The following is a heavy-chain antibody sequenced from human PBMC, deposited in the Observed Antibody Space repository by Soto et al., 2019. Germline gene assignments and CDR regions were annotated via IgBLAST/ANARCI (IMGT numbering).Heavy chain of an antibody. Sequence: SETLSLTCTFSGVSISSGGYYCSWIRQHPGKGLEWIGYIYYSGSTYYNPSLKSRVTISVDTSKNQFSLKLSSVTAADTAVYYCARDRISEYNWFEPWGQGTLVTVS. CDR2: IYYSGST. CDR3: ARDRISEYNWFEP. CDR1: GVSISSGGYY. V-gene: IGHV4-31*03. J-gene: IGHJ5*02. D-gene: IGHD3-10*01.